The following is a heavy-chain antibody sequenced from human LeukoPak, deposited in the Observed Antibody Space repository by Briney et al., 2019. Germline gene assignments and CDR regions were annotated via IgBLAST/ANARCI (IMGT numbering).Heavy chain of an antibody. J-gene: IGHJ4*02. CDR3: ARKSRITMVRGVIKAYYFDY. CDR1: GYTFTSYD. Sequence: ASVTVSCKASGYTFTSYDINWVRQATGQGLEWMGWMNPNSGNTGYAQKFQGRVTMTRNTSISTAYMELSSLRSEDTAVYYCARKSRITMVRGVIKAYYFDYWGQGTLVTVSS. CDR2: MNPNSGNT. V-gene: IGHV1-8*01. D-gene: IGHD3-10*01.